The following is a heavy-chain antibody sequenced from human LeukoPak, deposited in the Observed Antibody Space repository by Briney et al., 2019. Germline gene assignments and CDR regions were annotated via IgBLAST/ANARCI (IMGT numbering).Heavy chain of an antibody. J-gene: IGHJ4*02. CDR1: GYTFTSYD. V-gene: IGHV1-8*03. Sequence: ASVKVSCKASGYTFTSYDINWVRQATGQGLEWMGWMNPNSGNTGYAQKFQGRVTITRNTSISTAYMELSSLRSEDTAVYYCARASQEMATTTSFDYWGQGTLVTVSS. D-gene: IGHD5-24*01. CDR2: MNPNSGNT. CDR3: ARASQEMATTTSFDY.